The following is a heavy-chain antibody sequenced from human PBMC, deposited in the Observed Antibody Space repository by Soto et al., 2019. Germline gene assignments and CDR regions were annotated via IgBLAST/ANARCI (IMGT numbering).Heavy chain of an antibody. Sequence: PGGSLRLSCAASGFTFSNYAMHWVRQAPGKGLEWVAVISYDGSNRYYADSVKGRFTISRDNSKNMLYLQMNSLRAEDTAVYYCARDVESGSSQYYYYYYGMDVWGQGTKVTVPS. CDR2: ISYDGSNR. V-gene: IGHV3-30-3*01. J-gene: IGHJ6*02. CDR3: ARDVESGSSQYYYYYYGMDV. CDR1: GFTFSNYA. D-gene: IGHD1-26*01.